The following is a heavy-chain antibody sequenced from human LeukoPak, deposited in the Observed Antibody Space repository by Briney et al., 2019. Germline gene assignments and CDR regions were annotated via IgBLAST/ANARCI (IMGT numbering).Heavy chain of an antibody. V-gene: IGHV4-61*02. CDR2: IYTSEST. D-gene: IGHD3-9*01. CDR1: GGSISSSNYY. CDR3: ARGVKILTGYYNARNWFDP. J-gene: IGHJ5*02. Sequence: SETLSLTCSVSGGSISSSNYYWSWIRQPAGKGLEWIGRIYTSESTNYNPSLKSRVTISVDTSRNQFSLKLSSVTAADTAVYYCARGVKILTGYYNARNWFDPWGQGTLVTVSS.